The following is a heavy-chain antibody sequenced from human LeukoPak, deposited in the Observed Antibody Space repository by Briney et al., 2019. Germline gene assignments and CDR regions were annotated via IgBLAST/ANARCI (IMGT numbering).Heavy chain of an antibody. Sequence: ASEKVSCKASGYTFTSYGFTWVRQAPGRGLEWMGWINSYNGNTQYAPKFKGRVTTTIDTSTSTAYMELRSLGSDDTAVYYCARRGNWNDFDYWGQGTLVIVSS. CDR2: INSYNGNT. V-gene: IGHV1-18*01. CDR1: GYTFTSYG. CDR3: ARRGNWNDFDY. J-gene: IGHJ4*02. D-gene: IGHD1-20*01.